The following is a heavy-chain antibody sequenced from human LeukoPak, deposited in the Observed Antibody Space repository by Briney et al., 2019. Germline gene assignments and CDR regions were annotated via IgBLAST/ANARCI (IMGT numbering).Heavy chain of an antibody. V-gene: IGHV4-59*01. CDR3: ARVSYDSSGYYYQFDY. Sequence: PSETLSLTCTVSGGSISSYYWSWIRQPLGKGLEWIGYIFYSGSTNYNPSLKSRVTISVDTSKNQFSLKLSSVTAAGTAVYYCARVSYDSSGYYYQFDYWGQGILVTVSS. J-gene: IGHJ4*02. D-gene: IGHD3-22*01. CDR1: GGSISSYY. CDR2: IFYSGST.